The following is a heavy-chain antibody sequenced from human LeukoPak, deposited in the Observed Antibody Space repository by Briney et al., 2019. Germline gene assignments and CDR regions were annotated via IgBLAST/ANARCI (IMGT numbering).Heavy chain of an antibody. CDR1: GGSFSVYY. V-gene: IGHV4-34*01. J-gene: IGHJ4*02. D-gene: IGHD6-19*01. Sequence: SETLSLTCGMYGGSFSVYYWNWIRQPPGKGLEWIGEINHSGRTNYNPSLKSRVTMSVDTSKNQFSLKLSAVTAADTAVYYCVNYITTSGWTFDYWGQGTLVTVSS. CDR3: VNYITTSGWTFDY. CDR2: INHSGRT.